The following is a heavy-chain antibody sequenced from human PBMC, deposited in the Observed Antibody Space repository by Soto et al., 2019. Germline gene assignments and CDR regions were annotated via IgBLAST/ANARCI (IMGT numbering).Heavy chain of an antibody. CDR1: GYSFSTYW. D-gene: IGHD4-4*01. J-gene: IGHJ6*02. V-gene: IGHV5-51*01. CDR3: ARVDYSNYPGYGMDV. Sequence: PGESLKISCKGSGYSFSTYWIAWVRQMPGKGLEWMGIIYPGDSDTRYSPSFQGQVTISADKSLSTAYLHWSSLKASDTAMYYCARVDYSNYPGYGMDVWGQGTTVTVSS. CDR2: IYPGDSDT.